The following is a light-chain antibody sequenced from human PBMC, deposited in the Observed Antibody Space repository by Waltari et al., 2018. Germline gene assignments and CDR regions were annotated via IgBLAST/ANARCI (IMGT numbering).Light chain of an antibody. J-gene: IGLJ2*01. V-gene: IGLV2-14*03. CDR2: DVT. Sequence: SALTQPDSVSGSPGQSITISCSGISSDSGGSNYVSWYQQHPGEAPKVIISDVTNRPSAVSNRFSVFKSGSSASLTISGLQPEVVADYYCSSFTSSTTGIFGGGTKLTVL. CDR1: SSDSGGSNY. CDR3: SSFTSSTTGI.